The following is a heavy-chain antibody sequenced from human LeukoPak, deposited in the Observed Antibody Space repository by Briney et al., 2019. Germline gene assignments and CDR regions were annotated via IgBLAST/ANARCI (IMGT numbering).Heavy chain of an antibody. V-gene: IGHV6-1*01. J-gene: IGHJ4*02. Sequence: KQSQTLSLTCAISGDSVSSNSAAWNWIRQSPSRGLEWLGRTYYRSKWYNGYAVSVKSRITINPDTSKNQFSLQLNSVTPEDTAVYYCARDWASGSGSYYQFDYWGQGTLVTVSS. CDR3: ARDWASGSGSYYQFDY. CDR1: GDSVSSNSAA. CDR2: TYYRSKWYN. D-gene: IGHD3-10*01.